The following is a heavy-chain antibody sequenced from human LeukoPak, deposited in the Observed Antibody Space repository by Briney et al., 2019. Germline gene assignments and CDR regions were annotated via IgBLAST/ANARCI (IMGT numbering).Heavy chain of an antibody. V-gene: IGHV3-30*18. J-gene: IGHJ4*02. CDR1: EFTFSTYG. CDR2: ISYDGSYK. D-gene: IGHD5-12*01. Sequence: GGSLRLSCAASEFTFSTYGMHWVRQAPGKGLEWVAVISYDGSYKFYADSVKGRFTISRDNSKSTLYLQMNSLRAEDTAVYYCVKDRDSGYDSLDYWGQGTLVTVSS. CDR3: VKDRDSGYDSLDY.